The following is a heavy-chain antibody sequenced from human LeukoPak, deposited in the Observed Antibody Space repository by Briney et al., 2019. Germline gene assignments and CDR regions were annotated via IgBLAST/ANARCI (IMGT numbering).Heavy chain of an antibody. CDR2: IIPIFGTA. CDR3: ARDFNVPGIAVEDWFDP. J-gene: IGHJ5*02. V-gene: IGHV1-69*13. Sequence: SVKVSCKASGGTFSSYAISWVRQAPGQGLEWMGGIIPIFGTANYAQKFQGRVTITADESTSTAYMELSSLRSEDTAVYYCARDFNVPGIAVEDWFDPWGQGTLVTVSS. CDR1: GGTFSSYA. D-gene: IGHD6-19*01.